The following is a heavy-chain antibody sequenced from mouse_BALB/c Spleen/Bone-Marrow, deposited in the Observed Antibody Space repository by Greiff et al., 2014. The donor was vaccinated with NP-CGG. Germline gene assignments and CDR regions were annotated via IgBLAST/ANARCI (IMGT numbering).Heavy chain of an antibody. CDR2: ISSGSSTI. J-gene: IGHJ2*01. D-gene: IGHD4-1*01. CDR3: TRGGNWDDFDY. CDR1: GFTFSSFG. Sequence: EVMLVESGGGLVQPGGSRKLSCAASGFTFSSFGMHWVRQTPEKGLEWVAYISSGSSTIYYTDTVKGRFTISRDNPKNTLFLQVTSLRSEDTAMYDCTRGGNWDDFDYWGQGTTLTVSS. V-gene: IGHV5-17*02.